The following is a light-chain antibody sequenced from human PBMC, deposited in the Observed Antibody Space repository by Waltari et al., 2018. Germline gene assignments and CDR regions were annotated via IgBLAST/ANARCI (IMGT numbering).Light chain of an antibody. CDR3: QHYEGWPPWT. CDR1: QSVSTT. J-gene: IGKJ1*01. V-gene: IGKV3-15*01. Sequence: EIVLTQSPATLSVSPGERATLPCRARQSVSTTVAWYQQRPGQAPRLLIYAASSRATGVPARFGGSGSETDFTLTISGLQSEDFAVYYCQHYEGWPPWTFGQGTKV. CDR2: AAS.